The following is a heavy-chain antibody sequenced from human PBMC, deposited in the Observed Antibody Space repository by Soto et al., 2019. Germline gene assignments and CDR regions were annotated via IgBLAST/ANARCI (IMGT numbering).Heavy chain of an antibody. CDR3: ASHNFFCGGDCNSSGMDV. V-gene: IGHV5-10-1*01. J-gene: IGHJ6*02. CDR1: GDMFTNYW. Sequence: GQSLKISCQGAGDMFTNYWINWVRQMSGGGLEWLGRIDPSDSYTKYNPSFQGHVTISADKSTSTAYLQWSSLRASDTAVYYCASHNFFCGGDCNSSGMDVWGQGTTVTVSS. D-gene: IGHD2-21*02. CDR2: IDPSDSYT.